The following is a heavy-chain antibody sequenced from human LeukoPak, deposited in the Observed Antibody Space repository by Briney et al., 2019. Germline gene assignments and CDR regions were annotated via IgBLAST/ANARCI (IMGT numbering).Heavy chain of an antibody. J-gene: IGHJ4*02. V-gene: IGHV3-23*01. CDR2: VSGSGGNI. D-gene: IGHD2-2*01. CDR3: AASLPNIVVVPATKGPFGY. CDR1: GFTFSSYA. Sequence: GGSLRLSCAASGFTFSSYAMSWVRQAPGKGLEWVSGVSGSGGNIHYADSVKGRFTISRDNSKNTLYLQMNSLRAEDTAVYYCAASLPNIVVVPATKGPFGYWGQGALVTVSS.